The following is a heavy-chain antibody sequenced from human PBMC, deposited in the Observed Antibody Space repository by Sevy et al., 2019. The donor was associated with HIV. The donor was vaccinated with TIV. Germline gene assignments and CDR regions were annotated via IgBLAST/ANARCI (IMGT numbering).Heavy chain of an antibody. V-gene: IGHV3-33*01. CDR2: IWYDGSNK. J-gene: IGHJ3*02. CDR3: ARGCGDYRIDAFDI. D-gene: IGHD2-21*02. Sequence: GGSLRLSCAASGFTFSSYGMHWVRQAPGKGLEWVAVIWYDGSNKYYADSVKGRFTISRDNSKNTLYLQMNSLRAEDTAVYYCARGCGDYRIDAFDIWGQGTMVTVSS. CDR1: GFTFSSYG.